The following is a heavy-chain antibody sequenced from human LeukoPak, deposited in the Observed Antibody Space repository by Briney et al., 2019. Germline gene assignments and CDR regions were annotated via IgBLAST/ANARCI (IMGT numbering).Heavy chain of an antibody. D-gene: IGHD1-26*01. J-gene: IGHJ5*02. Sequence: PSETLSLTCTVSGGSINSYYWSWIRQPPGKGLEWIGYIYYSGSTNYNPSLKSRVTISVDTSKNQFSLKLSSVTAADTAVYYCARGSLGATSPPNWFDPWGQGTLVTVSS. CDR1: GGSINSYY. CDR3: ARGSLGATSPPNWFDP. V-gene: IGHV4-59*12. CDR2: IYYSGST.